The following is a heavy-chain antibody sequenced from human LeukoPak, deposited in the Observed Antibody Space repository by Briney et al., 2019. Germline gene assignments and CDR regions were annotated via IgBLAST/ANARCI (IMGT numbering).Heavy chain of an antibody. J-gene: IGHJ4*02. V-gene: IGHV3-53*01. CDR2: IYSGGST. CDR1: GFTVSSNY. Sequence: PGGSLRLSCAASGFTVSSNYMSWVRQAPGKGLEWVSVIYSGGSTYYADSVKGRFTISRDNSKNTLYLQMNSLRAEDTAVYYCARVPSSGWTFFDYWGQGTLVTVSS. D-gene: IGHD6-19*01. CDR3: ARVPSSGWTFFDY.